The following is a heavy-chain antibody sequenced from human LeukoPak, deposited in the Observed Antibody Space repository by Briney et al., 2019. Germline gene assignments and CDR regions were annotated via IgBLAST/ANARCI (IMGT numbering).Heavy chain of an antibody. V-gene: IGHV4-38-2*02. D-gene: IGHD3-10*01. Sequence: SETLSLTCTVFGYSITTGYYWGRIRQPPGKGLEWIGSIYHSGSTFYNPSLKSRVTISVDTSKNQFSLKLSSVTAADTAIYYCARGQDYYGSGSYGPDHWGQGTQVTVSS. CDR1: GYSITTGYY. J-gene: IGHJ4*02. CDR2: IYHSGST. CDR3: ARGQDYYGSGSYGPDH.